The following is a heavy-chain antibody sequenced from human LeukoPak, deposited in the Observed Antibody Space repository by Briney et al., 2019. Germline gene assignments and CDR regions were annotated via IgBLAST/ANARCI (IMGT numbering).Heavy chain of an antibody. Sequence: PGRSLRLSCAASGFTFSSYSMNWVRQAPGKGLEWVSYISSSSSTIYYADSVKGRFTISRDNAKNSLYLQMNSLRDEDTAVYYCARDADRVEMATDFDYWGQGTLVTVSS. V-gene: IGHV3-48*02. CDR3: ARDADRVEMATDFDY. J-gene: IGHJ4*02. CDR1: GFTFSSYS. D-gene: IGHD5-24*01. CDR2: ISSSSSTI.